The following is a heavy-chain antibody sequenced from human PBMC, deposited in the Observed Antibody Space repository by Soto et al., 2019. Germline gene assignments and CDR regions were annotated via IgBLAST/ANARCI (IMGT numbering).Heavy chain of an antibody. V-gene: IGHV3-9*01. CDR1: GFTFDDYA. D-gene: IGHD3-10*01. Sequence: PGGSLRLSCAASGFTFDDYAMHWVRQAPGKGLEWVSGISWNSGSIGYADSVKGRFTISRDNAKNSLYLQMNSLRAEDTALYYCAKDIVRFASWNAFDIWGQGTKVTVSS. CDR2: ISWNSGSI. J-gene: IGHJ3*02. CDR3: AKDIVRFASWNAFDI.